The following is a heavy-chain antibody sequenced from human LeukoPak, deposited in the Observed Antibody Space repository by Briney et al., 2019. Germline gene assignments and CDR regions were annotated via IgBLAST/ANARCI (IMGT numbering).Heavy chain of an antibody. CDR3: TRTTFLGSTYFQH. D-gene: IGHD1-1*01. J-gene: IGHJ1*01. CDR2: INPNSGGT. Sequence: ASVKVSCKASGYTFTGYYMHWVRQAPGQGLEWMGWINPNSGGTNYAQKLQGRVTMTTDTSTNTAYMEVRSLRPDDTAVYYCTRTTFLGSTYFQHWGQGTLVTVSS. CDR1: GYTFTGYY. V-gene: IGHV1-2*02.